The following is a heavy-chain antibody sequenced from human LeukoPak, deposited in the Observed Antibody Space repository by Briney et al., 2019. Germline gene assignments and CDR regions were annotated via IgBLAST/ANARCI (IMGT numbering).Heavy chain of an antibody. V-gene: IGHV1-2*02. CDR1: GYTFTNYG. CDR2: INPNSGGT. J-gene: IGHJ4*02. CDR3: ARVAGILWFGELGFDY. Sequence: GSSVKVSCKASGYTFTNYGISWVRQAPGQGLEWMGWINPNSGGTNYAQKFQGRVTMTRDTSISTAYMELSRLRSDDTAVYYCARVAGILWFGELGFDYWGQGTLVTVSS. D-gene: IGHD3-10*01.